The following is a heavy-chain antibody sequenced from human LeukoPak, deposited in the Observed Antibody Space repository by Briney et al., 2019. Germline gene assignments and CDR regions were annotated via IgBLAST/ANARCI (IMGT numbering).Heavy chain of an antibody. D-gene: IGHD2-2*01. V-gene: IGHV3-21*01. CDR3: ARKIGGGYCSSTSCYQYYYYYMDV. J-gene: IGHJ6*03. CDR1: GFTFSSYA. CDR2: ISSSSSYI. Sequence: GGSLRLSCAGSGFTFSSYAMSWVRQAPGKGLEWVSSISSSSSYIYYADSVKGRFTISRDNAKNSLYLQMNSLRAEDTAVYYCARKIGGGYCSSTSCYQYYYYYMDVWGKGTTVTVSS.